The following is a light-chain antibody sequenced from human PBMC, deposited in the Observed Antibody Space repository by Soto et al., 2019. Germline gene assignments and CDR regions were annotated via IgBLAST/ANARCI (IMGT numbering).Light chain of an antibody. CDR2: DAS. V-gene: IGKV1-33*01. CDR1: QDIRNY. CDR3: QQYDNFPIT. J-gene: IGKJ5*01. Sequence: DIQMTQSPSSLSASVGDRVTITCQASQDIRNYLNWYQQKPGKAPKLLIYDASNLETGVPSRFSGSGSGTDFTVTISSLQPEDIATYYCQQYDNFPITFGQGTRLEIK.